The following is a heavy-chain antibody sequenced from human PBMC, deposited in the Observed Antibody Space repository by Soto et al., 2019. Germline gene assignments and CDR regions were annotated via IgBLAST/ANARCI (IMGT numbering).Heavy chain of an antibody. CDR1: GFTFNSYG. V-gene: IGHV3-30*03. CDR3: ARTGSAWSDFHYYSVDV. J-gene: IGHJ6*02. D-gene: IGHD1-26*01. Sequence: QVQLVESGGGVVQPGRSLRLSCAASGFTFNSYGMHWVRQGPGNGLEWVAFISYDSTKTYYADSVKGRFTISRDNSNSALYVQMNSLTGEETAVYYCARTGSAWSDFHYYSVDVWGQGTTVTVSS. CDR2: ISYDSTKT.